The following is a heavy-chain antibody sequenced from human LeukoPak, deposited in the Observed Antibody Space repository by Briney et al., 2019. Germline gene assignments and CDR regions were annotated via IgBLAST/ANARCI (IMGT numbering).Heavy chain of an antibody. Sequence: SETLSLTCDVPGDSISTDYYWTGPRQLPGQGREGIGASEHSGRTYYKPFPKRRDTISVATSKNQLSLNLYSVTAGDSRVHYCSRAKKTSDSRGYFHFDYWGQGARVTVSS. V-gene: IGHV4-38-2*01. D-gene: IGHD3-22*01. J-gene: IGHJ4*02. CDR3: SRAKKTSDSRGYFHFDY. CDR1: GDSISTDYY. CDR2: SEHSGRT.